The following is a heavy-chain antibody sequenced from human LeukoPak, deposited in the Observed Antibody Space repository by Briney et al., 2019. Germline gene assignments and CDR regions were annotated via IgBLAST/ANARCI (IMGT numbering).Heavy chain of an antibody. CDR2: ISGSGGST. D-gene: IGHD3-22*01. J-gene: IGHJ4*02. CDR3: AKDPDSSGYYIACFDY. Sequence: GGSLRLSCAASGFTFSSYAMSWVRQAPGKGLEWVSAISGSGGSTYYADSVKGRFTISRDNSKNTLYLQMNSLRAEDTAVYYCAKDPDSSGYYIACFDYWGQGTLVTVSS. CDR1: GFTFSSYA. V-gene: IGHV3-23*01.